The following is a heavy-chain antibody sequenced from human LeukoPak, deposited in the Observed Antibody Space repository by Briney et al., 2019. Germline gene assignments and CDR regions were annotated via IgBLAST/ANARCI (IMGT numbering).Heavy chain of an antibody. V-gene: IGHV4-38-2*01. CDR2: IYHSGST. D-gene: IGHD2-2*01. CDR1: GYSISSGYH. J-gene: IGHJ4*02. Sequence: SETLSLTCAVSGYSISSGYHWGWIRQPPGKGLEWIGSIYHSGSTYYNPSLKSRVTISVDTSKNQFSLKLSSVTAADTAVYYCATYCSSTSCYGGGDYWGQGTLVTVSS. CDR3: ATYCSSTSCYGGGDY.